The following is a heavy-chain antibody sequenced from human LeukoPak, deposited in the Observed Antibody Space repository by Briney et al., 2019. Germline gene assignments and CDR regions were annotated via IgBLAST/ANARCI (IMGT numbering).Heavy chain of an antibody. CDR3: ARAADSNYYFDY. CDR2: INSDESRT. J-gene: IGHJ4*02. Sequence: GGSLRLSCAASGFTFSTYWMHWVRQVPGKGLVWVSRINSDESRTNYADSVKGRFTISRDNAKNSLYLQMNSLRAEDTAVYYCARAADSNYYFDYWGQGTLVTVSS. D-gene: IGHD4-11*01. CDR1: GFTFSTYW. V-gene: IGHV3-74*01.